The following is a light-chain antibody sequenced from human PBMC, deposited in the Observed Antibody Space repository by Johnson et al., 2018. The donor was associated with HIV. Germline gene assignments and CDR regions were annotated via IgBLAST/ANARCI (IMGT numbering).Light chain of an antibody. Sequence: QSVLTQPPSVSAAPVQKVTISCSGSSSNIGNNYVSWYQKLPGTATKLLIYENNKRPSGIPDRFSGSKSGTSATLGITGLQTGDEADYYCGTWDSSLSAVFGTGTKVTFL. J-gene: IGLJ1*01. CDR1: SSNIGNNY. V-gene: IGLV1-51*02. CDR3: GTWDSSLSAV. CDR2: ENN.